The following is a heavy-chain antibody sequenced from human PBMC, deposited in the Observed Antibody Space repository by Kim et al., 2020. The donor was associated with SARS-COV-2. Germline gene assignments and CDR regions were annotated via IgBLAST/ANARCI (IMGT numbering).Heavy chain of an antibody. Sequence: SETLSLTCTVSGDSISSSSYYWGWIRQPPGKGLEWIGSIYYSGSTYYNPSLKSRVTISLDTSKNQFSLKLSSVTAADTAVYYCARVVIFYYYGSGSSHFDSWGQGTLGTVSS. J-gene: IGHJ4*02. V-gene: IGHV4-39*07. CDR2: IYYSGST. D-gene: IGHD3-10*01. CDR3: ARVVIFYYYGSGSSHFDS. CDR1: GDSISSSSYY.